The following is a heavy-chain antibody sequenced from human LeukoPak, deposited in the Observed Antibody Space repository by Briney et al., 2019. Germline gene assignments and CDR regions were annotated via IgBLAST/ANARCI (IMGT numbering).Heavy chain of an antibody. V-gene: IGHV3-9*01. J-gene: IGHJ4*02. CDR1: GFTFDDYA. D-gene: IGHD4-17*01. CDR2: ISWNSGSI. Sequence: GGSLRLSCAASGFTFDDYAMHWVRQAPGKGLEWVSGISWNSGSIHYADSVKGRFTISRDNGKNSLYLQMNSLRAEDTALYYCTKDRDYLFDYWGQGTLVTVSS. CDR3: TKDRDYLFDY.